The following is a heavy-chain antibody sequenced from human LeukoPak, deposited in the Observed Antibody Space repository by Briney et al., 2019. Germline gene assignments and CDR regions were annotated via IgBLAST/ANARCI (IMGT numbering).Heavy chain of an antibody. Sequence: ASVHVSCKASGYTFTNYGISWVRQAPGQGLEWMGWISAYNGDTNYAQKLQGRVTMTTDTSTSTAYMELRSLRSDDTAVYYCARYSSGWYAGHFDYWGQGILVTVSS. CDR2: ISAYNGDT. D-gene: IGHD6-19*01. V-gene: IGHV1-18*01. CDR3: ARYSSGWYAGHFDY. J-gene: IGHJ4*02. CDR1: GYTFTNYG.